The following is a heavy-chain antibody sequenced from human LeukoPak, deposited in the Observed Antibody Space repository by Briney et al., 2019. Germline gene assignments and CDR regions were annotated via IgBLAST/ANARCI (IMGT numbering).Heavy chain of an antibody. CDR3: ARDALAYCGGDCYSVY. Sequence: ASVKVSCKASGYTFTSYGISWVRQAPGQGLEWMGWLSAYNGNTNYAQKLQGRVTMTTDTSTSTAYMELRSLRSDDTAVYYCARDALAYCGGDCYSVYWGQGTLVTVSS. J-gene: IGHJ4*02. D-gene: IGHD2-21*02. CDR2: LSAYNGNT. V-gene: IGHV1-18*01. CDR1: GYTFTSYG.